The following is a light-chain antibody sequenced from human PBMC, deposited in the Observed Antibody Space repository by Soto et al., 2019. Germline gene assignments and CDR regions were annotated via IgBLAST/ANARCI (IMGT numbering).Light chain of an antibody. J-gene: IGLJ1*01. CDR2: GVY. CDR1: SSDVGGYNY. V-gene: IGLV2-8*01. CDR3: SSYVGTNSYV. Sequence: QSALTQPPSASGSPGQSVTISCTGTSSDVGGYNYVSWYQQHPGKAPKLIIYGVYQRPSGVPDRFSGSKSGNTAALTVSGLQAEDEADYYCSSYVGTNSYVFGTGTKLTVL.